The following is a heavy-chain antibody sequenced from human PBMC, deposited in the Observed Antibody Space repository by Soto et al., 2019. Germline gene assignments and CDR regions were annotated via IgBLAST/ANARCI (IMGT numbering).Heavy chain of an antibody. J-gene: IGHJ4*02. CDR2: IXXIXGXX. D-gene: IGHD5-12*01. V-gene: IGHV1-69*13. Sequence: SEQVSCKASGGTFSSYAISLVRQAPGQGLXWMXGIXXIXGXXXYXXXFQGRVTITADESTSTAYMELSSLRSEDTAVYYCAREGWLHRAMDYWGQGTLVTVSS. CDR3: AREGWLHRAMDY. CDR1: GGTFSSYA.